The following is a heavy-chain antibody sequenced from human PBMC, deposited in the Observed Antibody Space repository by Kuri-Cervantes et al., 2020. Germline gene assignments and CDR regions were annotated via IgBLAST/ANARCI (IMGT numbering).Heavy chain of an antibody. CDR2: ISSSGSTI. J-gene: IGHJ4*02. D-gene: IGHD1-14*01. V-gene: IGHV3-11*04. CDR3: APTDTTETFDY. CDR1: GFTFSDYY. Sequence: GESLKISCAASGFTFSDYYMSWIRQAPGKGLEWVSYISSSGSTIYYADSVKGRFTISRDNAKNSLYLQMNSLRPEDTAVYYCAPTDTTETFDYWGQGTLVTVSS.